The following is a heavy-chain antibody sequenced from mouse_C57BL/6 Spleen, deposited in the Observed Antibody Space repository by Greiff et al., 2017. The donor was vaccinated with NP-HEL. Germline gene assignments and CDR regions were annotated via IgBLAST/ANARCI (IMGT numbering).Heavy chain of an antibody. V-gene: IGHV1-82*01. CDR2: IYPGDGDT. CDR3: AREGWAWFAY. J-gene: IGHJ3*01. D-gene: IGHD3-3*01. Sequence: VKLMESGPELVKPGASVKISCKASGYAFSSSWMNWVKQRPGKGLEWIGRIYPGDGDTNYNGKFKGKATLTADKSSSTAYMQLSSLTSEDSAVYFCAREGWAWFAYWGQGTLVTVSA. CDR1: GYAFSSSW.